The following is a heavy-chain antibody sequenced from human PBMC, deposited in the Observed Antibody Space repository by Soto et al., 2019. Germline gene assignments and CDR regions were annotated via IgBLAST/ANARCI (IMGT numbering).Heavy chain of an antibody. D-gene: IGHD5-12*01. CDR2: IYPGDSDT. CDR3: ARSLGMATVDY. Sequence: XAALKISCKGCGYSFTSYWIGWVRQMPGKGLEWMGIIYPGDSDTRYSPSFQGQVTISADKSISTAYLQWSSLKASDTAMYYCARSLGMATVDYWGQGTRVTVSS. J-gene: IGHJ4*02. V-gene: IGHV5-51*01. CDR1: GYSFTSYW.